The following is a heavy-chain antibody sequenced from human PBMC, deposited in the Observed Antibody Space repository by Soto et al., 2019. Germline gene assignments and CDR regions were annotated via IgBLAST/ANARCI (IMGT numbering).Heavy chain of an antibody. Sequence: TLSLTCTVSGGSISSGGYYWSWIRQHPGKGLEWIGYIYYSGSTHYNPSLKSRVTISVDTSKNQFSLKLSSVTAADTAVYYCARGLYNWNYFDYWGQGTLVTVS. CDR1: GGSISSGGYY. CDR2: IYYSGST. J-gene: IGHJ4*02. CDR3: ARGLYNWNYFDY. V-gene: IGHV4-31*03. D-gene: IGHD1-20*01.